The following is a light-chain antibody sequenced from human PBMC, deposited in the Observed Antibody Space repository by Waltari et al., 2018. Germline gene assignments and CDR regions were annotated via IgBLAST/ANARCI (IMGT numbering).Light chain of an antibody. CDR3: QQYYIAPPWT. J-gene: IGKJ1*01. V-gene: IGKV4-1*01. Sequence: DFVLTQSPDSLAVSLGERATINCRSSQSVFYNSDNRNYLAWYQQKPGQPPKLLISWASTRRSRVPDRFRGSGSGTDFTLTINALQAEDVAVYYCQQYYIAPPWTFGQGTKVEIK. CDR1: QSVFYNSDNRNY. CDR2: WAS.